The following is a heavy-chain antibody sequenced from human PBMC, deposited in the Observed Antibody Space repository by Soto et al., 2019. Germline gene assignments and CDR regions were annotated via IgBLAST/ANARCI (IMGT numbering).Heavy chain of an antibody. Sequence: PSETLSLTCAVYGGSFSGYYWSWTRQPPGKGLEWIGEITHSGSTNYNPSPKSRVTISVDTSKNQFSLKLSSATAADTAVYYCARVDEHRWEPLLYGMDVWGQGTTVTVSS. CDR2: ITHSGST. CDR1: GGSFSGYY. CDR3: ARVDEHRWEPLLYGMDV. D-gene: IGHD1-26*01. J-gene: IGHJ6*02. V-gene: IGHV4-34*01.